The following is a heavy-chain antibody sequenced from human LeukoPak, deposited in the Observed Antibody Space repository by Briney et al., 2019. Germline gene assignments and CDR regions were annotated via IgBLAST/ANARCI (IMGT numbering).Heavy chain of an antibody. CDR2: IRTSGST. CDR1: GFTFSNYA. V-gene: IGHV3-23*01. Sequence: GGSLRLSCGASGFTFSNYAMSWVRQAPGKGLEWVSAIRTSGSTYYADSVKGRFTISRDNPKNTLYLQMNRLRGEDTAVYYCAKPERYGTTWYGRVDYWGQGTLVTVSS. D-gene: IGHD6-13*01. J-gene: IGHJ4*02. CDR3: AKPERYGTTWYGRVDY.